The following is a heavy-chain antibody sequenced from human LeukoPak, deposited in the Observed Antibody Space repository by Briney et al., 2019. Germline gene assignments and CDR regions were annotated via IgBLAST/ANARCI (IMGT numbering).Heavy chain of an antibody. CDR1: GGSISSYY. D-gene: IGHD5-12*01. CDR3: ARHEPASESYEAATQIDY. V-gene: IGHV4-4*07. J-gene: IGHJ4*02. CDR2: IYTSGST. Sequence: SETLSLTCTVSGGSISSYYWSWIRQPAGKGLEWIGRIYTSGSTNYNASLKRRVSMSVDTSKNQFSLKLSSVTAADTAVYYCARHEPASESYEAATQIDYWGQGTLVTVSS.